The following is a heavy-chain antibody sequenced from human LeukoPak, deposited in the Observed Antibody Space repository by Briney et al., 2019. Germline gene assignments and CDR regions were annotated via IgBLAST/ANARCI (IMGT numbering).Heavy chain of an antibody. Sequence: SETLSLTCAVYGGSFSGYYWSWIRQPPGKGLEWIGEINHSGSTNYNPSLKSRVTISVDTSKNQFSLKLSSVTAADTAVYYCARELKGNDFWSGYPYYYYYYGMDVRGQGTTVTVSS. V-gene: IGHV4-34*01. CDR1: GGSFSGYY. D-gene: IGHD3-3*01. CDR2: INHSGST. J-gene: IGHJ6*02. CDR3: ARELKGNDFWSGYPYYYYYYGMDV.